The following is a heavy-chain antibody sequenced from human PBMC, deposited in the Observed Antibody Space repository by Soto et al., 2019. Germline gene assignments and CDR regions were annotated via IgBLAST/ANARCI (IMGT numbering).Heavy chain of an antibody. CDR3: ARDLLLLTGTNWFDP. CDR1: GGSISSSNW. D-gene: IGHD1-7*01. CDR2: IYHSGST. J-gene: IGHJ5*02. Sequence: QVQLQESCPGLVKPSGTLSLTCAVSGGSISSSNWWSWVRQPPGKGLEWIGEIYHSGSTNYHPSLKSRVTISVDKSKNQFSLKLSSVTAADTAVYYCARDLLLLTGTNWFDPWGQGTLVTVSS. V-gene: IGHV4-4*02.